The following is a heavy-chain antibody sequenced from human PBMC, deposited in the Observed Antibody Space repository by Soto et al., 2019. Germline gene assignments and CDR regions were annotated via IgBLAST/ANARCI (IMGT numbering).Heavy chain of an antibody. CDR3: TLTGMDV. V-gene: IGHV3-73*01. Sequence: EVQLVESGGGLVQPGGSLKLSCAASGFTFSGSAMHWVRQASGKGLEWVGRIRSKANSYATAYAASVKGRFTISRDDAKNTSYLQMNSRKTEAAAVYYCTLTGMDVWGRGTTVTVSS. J-gene: IGHJ6*02. CDR2: IRSKANSYAT. CDR1: GFTFSGSA.